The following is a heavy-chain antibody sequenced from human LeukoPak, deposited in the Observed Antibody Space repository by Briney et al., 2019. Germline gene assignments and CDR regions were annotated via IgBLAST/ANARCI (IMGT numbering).Heavy chain of an antibody. CDR3: ARVYYYDSSGSPNWFDP. D-gene: IGHD3-22*01. CDR2: MNPNSGNT. V-gene: IGHV1-8*01. J-gene: IGHJ5*02. CDR1: GYTFTNYD. Sequence: GASVKVSWKASGYTFTNYDINWVRQATGQGLEWMGWMNPNSGNTGYAQKFQGRVTMTRNTSIGTAYMELSSLRSEDTAVYYCARVYYYDSSGSPNWFDPWGQGTLVTVSS.